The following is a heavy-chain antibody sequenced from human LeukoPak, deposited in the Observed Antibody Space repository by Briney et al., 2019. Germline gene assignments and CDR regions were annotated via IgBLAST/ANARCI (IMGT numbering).Heavy chain of an antibody. CDR1: GYSLTESS. CDR3: ATEKSRIFGVVAWDY. J-gene: IGHJ4*02. V-gene: IGHV1-24*01. Sequence: RASVKVSCKVSGYSLTESSMHWVRQAPGKGLEWMGGFDPEDGEIIYAQKFQGRVTMTEDTSTDTAYMELSSLRSEDTAMYYCATEKSRIFGVVAWDYWGQGTLVTVSS. D-gene: IGHD3-3*02. CDR2: FDPEDGEI.